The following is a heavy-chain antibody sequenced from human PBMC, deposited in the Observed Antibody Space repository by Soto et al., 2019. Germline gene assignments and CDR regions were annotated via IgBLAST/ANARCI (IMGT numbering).Heavy chain of an antibody. J-gene: IGHJ4*02. CDR3: TVDPPSASSLVDY. Sequence: VQLVESGGGLVEPGGSLRLSCAASGITCSIAWMSWVRQSPGKGLEWVGRIKSIRAGGTTDYSAPVRGRFTISRDDSKSPLYLQMNSLKTVDSAVYNCTVDPPSASSLVDYWGQGTQVAVSS. CDR1: GITCSIAW. V-gene: IGHV3-15*07. CDR2: IKSIRAGGTT. D-gene: IGHD1-26*01.